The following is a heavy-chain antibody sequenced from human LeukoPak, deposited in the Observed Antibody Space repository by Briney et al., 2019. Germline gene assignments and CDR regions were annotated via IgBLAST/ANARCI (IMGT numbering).Heavy chain of an antibody. J-gene: IGHJ4*02. V-gene: IGHV3-33*08. CDR3: ARDHSSGWFLDY. Sequence: GGSLRLSCAASGFTFSSYAMHWVRQAPGKGLEWVAVIWYDGSNKYYADSVKGRFTISRDNSKNTLYLQMNSLRAEDTAVYYCARDHSSGWFLDYWGQGTLVTVSS. D-gene: IGHD6-19*01. CDR1: GFTFSSYA. CDR2: IWYDGSNK.